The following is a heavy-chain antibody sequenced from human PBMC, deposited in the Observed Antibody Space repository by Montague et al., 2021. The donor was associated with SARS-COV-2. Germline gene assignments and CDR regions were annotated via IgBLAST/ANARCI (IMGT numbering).Heavy chain of an antibody. V-gene: IGHV6-1*01. D-gene: IGHD2-2*03. CDR2: TYYRSKWYN. Sequence: VSPGASLSSDSLSWHWIRQSPSRGPEWLASTYYRSKWYNDSAPSVSGRATVKPDTSRNQFSLHLDSVTPEDTALYFCARKMDSSFDVWGEGTMVIVSS. J-gene: IGHJ3*01. CDR3: ARKMDSSFDV. CDR1: GASLSSDSLS.